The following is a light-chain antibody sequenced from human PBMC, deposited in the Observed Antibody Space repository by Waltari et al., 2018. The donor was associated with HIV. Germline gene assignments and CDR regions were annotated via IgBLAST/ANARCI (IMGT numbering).Light chain of an antibody. CDR2: KNN. CDR1: NSNIGSNY. CDR3: STWDGSLGAYV. Sequence: QSVLTPPPSASGTPGQRATISCFGSNSNIGSNYVYWYQQLPGMAPKLLIYKNNQRPSGVPDRFSGSKSGTSASLAISGLRSDDEADYYCSTWDGSLGAYVFGGGTKLTVL. J-gene: IGLJ3*02. V-gene: IGLV1-47*01.